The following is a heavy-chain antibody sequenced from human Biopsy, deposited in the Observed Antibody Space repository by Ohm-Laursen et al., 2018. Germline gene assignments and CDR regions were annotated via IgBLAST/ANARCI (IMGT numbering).Heavy chain of an antibody. Sequence: SLRLSCSASGFTFGDYYMSWIRQAPGKGLEWLSYIIGSGVTKMYADSVKGRFTVSRDNAKNSLYLEMNNLTVEDTAVYYCATDGAGSYNENWGQGTLVSVSS. CDR1: GFTFGDYY. D-gene: IGHD3-10*01. V-gene: IGHV3-11*01. J-gene: IGHJ4*02. CDR2: IIGSGVTK. CDR3: ATDGAGSYNEN.